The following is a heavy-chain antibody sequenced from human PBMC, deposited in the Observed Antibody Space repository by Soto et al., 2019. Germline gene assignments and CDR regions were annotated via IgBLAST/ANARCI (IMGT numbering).Heavy chain of an antibody. V-gene: IGHV3-30*18. CDR3: AKDHCSSTSCYGSLYYGMDV. CDR1: GFTFSSYG. D-gene: IGHD2-2*01. J-gene: IGHJ6*02. CDR2: ISYDGSNK. Sequence: GSLRLSCAASGFTFSSYGMHWVRQAPGKGLEWVAVISYDGSNKYYADSVKGRFTISRDNSKNTLYLQMNSLRAEDTAVYYCAKDHCSSTSCYGSLYYGMDVWGQGTTVTVSS.